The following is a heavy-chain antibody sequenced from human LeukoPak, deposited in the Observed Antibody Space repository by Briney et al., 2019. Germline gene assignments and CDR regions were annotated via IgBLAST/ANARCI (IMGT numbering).Heavy chain of an antibody. CDR3: ARETPYSNTWTDFDF. Sequence: GGSLRLSCAASGFTFSSYAMSWVRQAPGKGLEWVSAISGTGGSTYYADSVKGRFTISRDNSKNTLYLQMNSLRAEDTAVYYCARETPYSNTWTDFDFWGQGTLVTVSS. J-gene: IGHJ4*02. D-gene: IGHD6-13*01. CDR1: GFTFSSYA. V-gene: IGHV3-23*01. CDR2: ISGTGGST.